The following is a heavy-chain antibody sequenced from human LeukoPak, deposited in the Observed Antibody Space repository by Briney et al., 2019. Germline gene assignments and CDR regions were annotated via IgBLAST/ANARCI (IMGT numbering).Heavy chain of an antibody. CDR3: ARGLLYCSSTSCYQDYYYYGMDV. CDR2: IKQDGSEK. V-gene: IGHV3-7*01. CDR1: GFTFSSYW. Sequence: GGSLRLSCAASGFTFSSYWMSWVRQAPGKGLEWVANIKQDGSEKYYVDSVKGRFTISRDNAKNSLYLQMNSLRAEDTAVYYCARGLLYCSSTSCYQDYYYYGMDVWGQGTMVTVSS. J-gene: IGHJ6*02. D-gene: IGHD2-2*01.